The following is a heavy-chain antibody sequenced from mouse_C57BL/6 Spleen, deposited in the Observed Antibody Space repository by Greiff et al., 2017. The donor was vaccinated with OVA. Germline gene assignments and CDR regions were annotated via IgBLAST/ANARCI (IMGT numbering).Heavy chain of an antibody. CDR1: GYTFTDHT. D-gene: IGHD2-1*01. CDR3: ARSGGNYPAWFAY. CDR2: IYPRDGST. V-gene: IGHV1-78*01. J-gene: IGHJ3*01. Sequence: VKLQESDAELVKPGASVKISCKVSGYTFTDHTIHWMKQRPEQGLEWIGYIYPRDGSTKYNEKFKGKATLTADKSSSTAYMQLNSLTSEDSAVYFCARSGGNYPAWFAYWGQGTLVTVSA.